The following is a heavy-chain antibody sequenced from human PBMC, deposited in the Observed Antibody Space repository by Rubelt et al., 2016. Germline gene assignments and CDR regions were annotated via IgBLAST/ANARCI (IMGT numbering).Heavy chain of an antibody. Sequence: DGSNKYYADSVKGRFTISRDNSKNTLYLQMNSLRAEDTAVYYCARVAQVARLNPLDYWGQGTLVTVSS. CDR2: DGSNK. D-gene: IGHD2-15*01. V-gene: IGHV3-30*07. J-gene: IGHJ4*02. CDR3: ARVAQVARLNPLDY.